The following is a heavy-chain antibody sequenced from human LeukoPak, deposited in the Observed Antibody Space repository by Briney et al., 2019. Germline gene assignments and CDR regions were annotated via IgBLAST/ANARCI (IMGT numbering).Heavy chain of an antibody. D-gene: IGHD5-12*01. CDR2: ISYDGSNK. CDR3: ARDSEGGYDMGGYFDF. Sequence: PGRSLRLSCAASGFTFSSYGMHWVRQAPGKGLEWVAVISYDGSNKYYADSVKGRFTISRDNSKNTLYLQMNSLRAEDTAVYYCARDSEGGYDMGGYFDFWGQGTLVTVSS. CDR1: GFTFSSYG. V-gene: IGHV3-30*03. J-gene: IGHJ4*02.